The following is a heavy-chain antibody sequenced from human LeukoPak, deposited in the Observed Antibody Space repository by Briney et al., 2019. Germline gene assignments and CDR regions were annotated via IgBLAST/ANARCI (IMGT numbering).Heavy chain of an antibody. Sequence: SETLSLTCTVSGGSISSSSYYWGWIRQPPGKGLEWIGSIYYSGSTYYNPSLKSRVTISVDTSKNQFSLQLSSVTAADTAVYYCARTYYDFWSGYYKGLFAYWGQGTLVTVSS. CDR3: ARTYYDFWSGYYKGLFAY. CDR2: IYYSGST. CDR1: GGSISSSSYY. V-gene: IGHV4-39*01. J-gene: IGHJ4*02. D-gene: IGHD3-3*01.